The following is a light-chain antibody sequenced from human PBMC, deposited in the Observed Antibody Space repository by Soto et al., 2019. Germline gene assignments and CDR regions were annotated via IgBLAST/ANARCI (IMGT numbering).Light chain of an antibody. CDR2: GAS. J-gene: IGKJ1*01. Sequence: EIVLTQSPGTLSLSPGERATLSCRASQSVRNNYLAWYQQKPGQAPRLVIYGASSRATDIPDRFSASGSGTDFTLTISRVQPADFAVYYCQQHSSAPLTFDQGTKVDIK. V-gene: IGKV3-20*01. CDR3: QQHSSAPLT. CDR1: QSVRNNY.